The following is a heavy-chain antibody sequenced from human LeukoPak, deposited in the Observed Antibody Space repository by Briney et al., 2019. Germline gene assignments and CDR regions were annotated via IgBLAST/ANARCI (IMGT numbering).Heavy chain of an antibody. CDR3: AKDGVPSRWFGRNYFDY. D-gene: IGHD3-10*01. V-gene: IGHV3-73*01. CDR2: IRSKANSYAT. J-gene: IGHJ4*02. CDR1: GFTFSGSA. Sequence: GGSLRLSCAASGFTFSGSAMHWVRQASGKGLEWVGRIRSKANSYATAYAASVKGRFTISRDDSKNTAYLQMNSLRAEDTAVYYCAKDGVPSRWFGRNYFDYWGQGTLVTVSS.